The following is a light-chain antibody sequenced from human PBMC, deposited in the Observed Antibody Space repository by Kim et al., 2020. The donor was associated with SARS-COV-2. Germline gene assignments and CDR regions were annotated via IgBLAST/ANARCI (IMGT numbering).Light chain of an antibody. CDR2: AAS. Sequence: SASAGDRVTITCRASQGINKYLTWFQQKPGKVPQRLIYAASSLQSGVPSRFSGSGSGTEFTLTISSLQPDDSATYYCLQHNTYPYTFGQGTKLEI. CDR3: LQHNTYPYT. V-gene: IGKV1-17*03. J-gene: IGKJ2*01. CDR1: QGINKY.